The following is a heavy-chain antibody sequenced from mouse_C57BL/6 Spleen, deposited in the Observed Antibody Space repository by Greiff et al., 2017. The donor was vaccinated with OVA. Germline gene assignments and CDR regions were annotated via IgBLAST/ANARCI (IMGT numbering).Heavy chain of an antibody. Sequence: EVKVVESGPELVKPGASVKIPCKASGYTFTDYNMDWVKQSHGKSLEWIGDINPNNGGTIYNQKFKGKATLTVDKSSSTAYMELRSLTSEDTAVYYCARIMITTHYYAMDYWGQGTSVTVSS. J-gene: IGHJ4*01. CDR1: GYTFTDYN. CDR2: INPNNGGT. V-gene: IGHV1-18*01. CDR3: ARIMITTHYYAMDY. D-gene: IGHD2-4*01.